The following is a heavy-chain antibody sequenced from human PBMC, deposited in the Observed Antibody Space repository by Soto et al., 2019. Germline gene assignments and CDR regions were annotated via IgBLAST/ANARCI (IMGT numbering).Heavy chain of an antibody. J-gene: IGHJ4*02. CDR3: ARAGSYWFGESITHY. Sequence: GGSLRLSCAASGFTFSSYWMNWVRQAPXKGLEWVANINQDGSETYYVDXXXXXXXXXXXXXXXXLFLQINSLRAEDTALYYCARAGSYWFGESITHYWGQGTLVTVSS. CDR1: GFTFSSYW. V-gene: IGHV3-7*01. CDR2: INQDGSET. D-gene: IGHD3-10*01.